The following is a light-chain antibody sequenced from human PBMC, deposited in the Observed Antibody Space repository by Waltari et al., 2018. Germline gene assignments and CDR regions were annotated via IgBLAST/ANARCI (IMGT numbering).Light chain of an antibody. CDR1: NIGSKK. V-gene: IGLV3-9*01. Sequence: SYELSQPRSVSVALGQTASITCGGNNIGSKKVHWYQQKPGQAPVMVIYEDSNRPSGVPERLSGSKSGNTATLTISSAQAGDEADYYCQVWDSIIFFGGGTKLTVL. CDR3: QVWDSIIF. CDR2: EDS. J-gene: IGLJ2*01.